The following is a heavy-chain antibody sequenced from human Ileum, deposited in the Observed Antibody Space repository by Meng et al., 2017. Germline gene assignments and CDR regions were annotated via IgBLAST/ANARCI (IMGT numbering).Heavy chain of an antibody. V-gene: IGHV4-59*08. CDR2: ISHSGLT. J-gene: IGHJ1*01. CDR1: DDSISSFS. D-gene: IGHD1-26*01. CDR3: ARHLGRRSPFQH. Sequence: VQPQVSGPGLVKPSETRFVTCSVSDDSISSFSWSWIRQPPKKGMEWLGYISHSGLTDYNPSLKSRVTISVDPSKNQVSLKLNSVTAADTAVYHCARHLGRRSPFQHWGQGTLVTVSS.